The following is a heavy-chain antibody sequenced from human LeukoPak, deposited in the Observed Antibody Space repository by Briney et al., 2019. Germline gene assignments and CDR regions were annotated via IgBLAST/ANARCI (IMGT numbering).Heavy chain of an antibody. CDR3: ARAQRGVVVTSPAGY. Sequence: GRSLRLSCAASGFTFSSYAMHWVRQAPGKGLEWVAVISYDGSNKYYADSVKGRFTISRDNSKNTLYLQMNSLRAEDTAVYYCARAQRGVVVTSPAGYWGQGTLVTVPS. D-gene: IGHD3-22*01. J-gene: IGHJ4*02. CDR2: ISYDGSNK. CDR1: GFTFSSYA. V-gene: IGHV3-30*04.